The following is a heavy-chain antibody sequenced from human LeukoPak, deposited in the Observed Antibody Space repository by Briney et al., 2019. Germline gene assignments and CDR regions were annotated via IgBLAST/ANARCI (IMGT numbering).Heavy chain of an antibody. Sequence: ASVKVSCKASGYTFTNYYMHWVRQAPGQGLEWMGIINPSGGSTSSAQKFQGRVTMTRDTSTSTFYMELSSPRSEDTAVYYCARDHRDSSSSRGYYFDYWGQGTLVTVSS. D-gene: IGHD6-6*01. J-gene: IGHJ4*02. CDR1: GYTFTNYY. CDR3: ARDHRDSSSSRGYYFDY. V-gene: IGHV1-46*01. CDR2: INPSGGST.